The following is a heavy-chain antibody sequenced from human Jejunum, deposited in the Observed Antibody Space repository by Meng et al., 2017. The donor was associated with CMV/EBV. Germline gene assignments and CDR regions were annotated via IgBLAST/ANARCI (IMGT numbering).Heavy chain of an antibody. CDR3: ARDIRHGGSDI. D-gene: IGHD3-10*01. J-gene: IGHJ3*02. CDR2: ISGSGTTI. CDR1: GFRLVDY. V-gene: IGHV3-11*01. Sequence: SCAASGFRLVDYMSWIRQAPGKGLEWVAYISGSGTTIYYADSVKGRFTISRDNAKSSLYLQMNSLRAEDTAVYYCARDIRHGGSDIWGQGAMVTVSS.